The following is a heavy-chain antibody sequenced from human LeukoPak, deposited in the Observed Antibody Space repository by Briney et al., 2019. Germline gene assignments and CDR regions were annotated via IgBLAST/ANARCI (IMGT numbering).Heavy chain of an antibody. D-gene: IGHD3-9*01. V-gene: IGHV4-61*01. Sequence: SETLSLTCTVSGGSVSSGSYYWSWIRQPPGKGLEWSGYIYYSGSTNYNPSLKSRVTISVDTSKNQFSLKLSSVTAADTAVYYCATSNNYDILTGYLYYFDYWGQGTLVTVSS. CDR2: IYYSGST. CDR3: ATSNNYDILTGYLYYFDY. CDR1: GGSVSSGSYY. J-gene: IGHJ4*02.